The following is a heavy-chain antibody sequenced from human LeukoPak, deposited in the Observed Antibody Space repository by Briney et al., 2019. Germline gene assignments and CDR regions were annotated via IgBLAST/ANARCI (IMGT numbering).Heavy chain of an antibody. Sequence: PGGSLRLSCAASGFTFSSYSMNWVRHAPGKGLEWVSYIGSSGRTIYYADSVKGRLSISRDNAKNSLYLQMNSLRDEDTAVYYCARDTVNPSGYLDYWGQGTLVTVSS. V-gene: IGHV3-48*02. CDR2: IGSSGRTI. CDR1: GFTFSSYS. D-gene: IGHD4-17*01. CDR3: ARDTVNPSGYLDY. J-gene: IGHJ4*02.